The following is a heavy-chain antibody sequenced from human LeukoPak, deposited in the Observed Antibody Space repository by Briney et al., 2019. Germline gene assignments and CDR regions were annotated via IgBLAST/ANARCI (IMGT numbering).Heavy chain of an antibody. Sequence: GGSLRLSCAASGFTFSSYVMSWVRQAPGKGLEWVSAISGSGGSTYYADSVKGRFTISRDNSKNTLYLQMNSLRAEDTAVYYCAKRRQMGATSTTPYYFDYWGQGTLVTVSS. J-gene: IGHJ4*02. D-gene: IGHD1-26*01. V-gene: IGHV3-23*01. CDR3: AKRRQMGATSTTPYYFDY. CDR1: GFTFSSYV. CDR2: ISGSGGST.